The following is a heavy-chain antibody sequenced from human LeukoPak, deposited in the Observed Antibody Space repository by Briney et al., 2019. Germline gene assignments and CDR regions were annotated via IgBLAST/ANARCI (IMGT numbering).Heavy chain of an antibody. D-gene: IGHD5-18*01. J-gene: IGHJ4*02. CDR2: LSSTGINT. CDR1: GVTFSSYA. Sequence: GGSLRLSCEASGVTFSSYAMTWRCQAPRKGQGWVSALSSTGINTYYADSVKGRFTISRDNSKNMLYLQMNGLRVKDTAVYYCAQISVDTSRDRWSDFDSWGQGILVTVSS. CDR3: AQISVDTSRDRWSDFDS. V-gene: IGHV3-23*01.